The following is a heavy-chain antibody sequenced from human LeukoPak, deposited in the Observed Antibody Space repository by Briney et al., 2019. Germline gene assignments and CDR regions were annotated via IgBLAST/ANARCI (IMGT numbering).Heavy chain of an antibody. Sequence: SETLSLTCTVSGGSISSSSYYWGWIRQPPGKGLEWIGSIYHSGSTYYNPSLKSRVTISVDTSKNQFSLKLSSVTAADTAVYYCARPAFGGYDSGYYYYMDVWGKGTTVTVSS. D-gene: IGHD5-12*01. CDR1: GGSISSSSYY. V-gene: IGHV4-39*01. CDR2: IYHSGST. CDR3: ARPAFGGYDSGYYYYMDV. J-gene: IGHJ6*03.